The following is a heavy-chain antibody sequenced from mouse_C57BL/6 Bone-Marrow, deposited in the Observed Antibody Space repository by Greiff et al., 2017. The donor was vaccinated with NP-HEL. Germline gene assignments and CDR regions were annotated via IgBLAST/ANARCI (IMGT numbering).Heavy chain of an antibody. J-gene: IGHJ3*01. V-gene: IGHV1-5*01. D-gene: IGHD1-1*01. CDR1: GYTFTSYW. CDR2: IYPGNSDT. CDR3: TIITTVAY. Sequence: EVQRVESGTVLARPGASVKMSCKTSGYTFTSYWMHWVKQRPGQGLEWIGAIYPGNSDTSYNQKFKGKAKLTAVTSASTAYMELSSLTNEDSAVYYCTIITTVAYWGQGTLVTVSA.